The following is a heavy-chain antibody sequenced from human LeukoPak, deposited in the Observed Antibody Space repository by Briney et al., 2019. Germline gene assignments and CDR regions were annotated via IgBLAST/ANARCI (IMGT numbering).Heavy chain of an antibody. V-gene: IGHV3-72*01. CDR2: TRTKANSYTT. D-gene: IGHD3-22*01. J-gene: IGHJ4*02. Sequence: GGSLRLSCAASGFTFSDHYMDWVRQAPGKGLEWVGRTRTKANSYTTEYAASVKGRFSISRDDSKNSLYLQMNSLRAEDTAVYYCAKDNSNYYDNTGYWGQGTLVTVSS. CDR3: AKDNSNYYDNTGY. CDR1: GFTFSDHY.